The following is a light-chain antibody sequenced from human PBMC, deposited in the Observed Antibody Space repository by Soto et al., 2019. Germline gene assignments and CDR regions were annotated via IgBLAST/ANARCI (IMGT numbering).Light chain of an antibody. Sequence: AIQMTQFPSSLSASVGDRVTITCRASQDIRSDLGWYQQRPGKAPKLLIYATSSLQSGVPSRFSGSGSGTDFTLTISCLQPEDFATYYCLQDYNYPLTFAGGTKVEIK. J-gene: IGKJ4*01. CDR2: ATS. V-gene: IGKV1-6*01. CDR1: QDIRSD. CDR3: LQDYNYPLT.